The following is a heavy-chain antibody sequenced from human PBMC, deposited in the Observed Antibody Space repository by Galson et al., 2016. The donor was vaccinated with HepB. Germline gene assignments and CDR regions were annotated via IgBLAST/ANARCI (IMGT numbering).Heavy chain of an antibody. CDR2: INPNSGGT. D-gene: IGHD2-15*01. V-gene: IGHV1-46*03. CDR1: GYTFTSFY. Sequence: SVKVSCKASGYTFTSFYIHWVRQAPGQGLEWMGPINPNSGGTDYAQEFQGRVSMTRDTSTNAFYMELSSLRSEDTAIYFCARGKGVGVLYCPDYWGQGTLVTVSS. CDR3: ARGKGVGVLYCPDY. J-gene: IGHJ4*02.